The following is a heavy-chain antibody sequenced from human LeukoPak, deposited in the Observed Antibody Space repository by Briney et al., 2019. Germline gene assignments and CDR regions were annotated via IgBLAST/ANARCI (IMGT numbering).Heavy chain of an antibody. CDR2: IYYSGST. V-gene: IGHV4-39*01. CDR3: ARLSGAIFGVVITLYYFDY. Sequence: SSETLSLTCTVSGGSISSYYWGWIRQPPGKGLEWIGSIYYSGSTYYNPSLKSRVTISVDTSKNQFSLKLSSVTAADTAVYYCARLSGAIFGVVITLYYFDYWGQGTLVTVSS. D-gene: IGHD3-3*01. J-gene: IGHJ4*02. CDR1: GGSISSYY.